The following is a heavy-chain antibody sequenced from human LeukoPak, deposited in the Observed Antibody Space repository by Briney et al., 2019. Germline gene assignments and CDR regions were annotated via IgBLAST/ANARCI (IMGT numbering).Heavy chain of an antibody. V-gene: IGHV4-34*01. CDR1: GGSLSGYY. Sequence: PSETLSLTCAVYGGSLSGYYWGWIRQPPGKGLGWIGEINHSGSTNYNPSLKSRVTISVDTSKNQFSLKLSSVTAADTAVYYCASLSMDVWGKGTTVIISS. J-gene: IGHJ6*04. CDR2: INHSGST. D-gene: IGHD2/OR15-2a*01. CDR3: ASLSMDV.